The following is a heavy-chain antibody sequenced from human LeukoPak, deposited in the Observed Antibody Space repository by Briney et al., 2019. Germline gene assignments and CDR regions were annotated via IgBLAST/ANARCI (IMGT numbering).Heavy chain of an antibody. J-gene: IGHJ4*02. CDR3: AKMHYYDSSGYYPFDY. CDR2: ISGSGGRT. Sequence: GGSLRLPCAASGFTFSSYAMSWVRQAPGKGLEWVSAISGSGGRTYYADSVKGRFTISRDNSKNTLYLQINSLRAEDTAVYYCAKMHYYDSSGYYPFDYWGQGTLVTVSS. V-gene: IGHV3-23*01. CDR1: GFTFSSYA. D-gene: IGHD3-22*01.